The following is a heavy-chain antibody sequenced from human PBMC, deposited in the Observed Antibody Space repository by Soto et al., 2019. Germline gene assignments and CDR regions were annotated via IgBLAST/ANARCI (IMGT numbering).Heavy chain of an antibody. Sequence: GGSLRLSCAASGFTFSSYGMHWVRQAPGKGLEWVAVIWYDGSNKYYADSVKGRFTISRDNSKNTLYLQMNSLRAEDTAVYYCARGPHRYDSSGYPGCWGQGTLVTASS. CDR2: IWYDGSNK. D-gene: IGHD3-22*01. J-gene: IGHJ4*02. V-gene: IGHV3-33*01. CDR3: ARGPHRYDSSGYPGC. CDR1: GFTFSSYG.